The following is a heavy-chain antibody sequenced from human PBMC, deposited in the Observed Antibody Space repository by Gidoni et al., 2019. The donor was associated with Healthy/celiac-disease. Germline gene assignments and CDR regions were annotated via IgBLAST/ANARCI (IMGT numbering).Heavy chain of an antibody. Sequence: EVQLVESGGGLVQPGGSLQLSCAASGFPFSGSALHWVRQASGKGLEWVGRIRSKANSYATAYAASVKGRFTISRDDSKNTAYLQMNSLKTEDTAVYYCTRPRMGYYYYGMDVWGQGTTVTVSS. CDR2: IRSKANSYAT. V-gene: IGHV3-73*02. CDR1: GFPFSGSA. CDR3: TRPRMGYYYYGMDV. J-gene: IGHJ6*02.